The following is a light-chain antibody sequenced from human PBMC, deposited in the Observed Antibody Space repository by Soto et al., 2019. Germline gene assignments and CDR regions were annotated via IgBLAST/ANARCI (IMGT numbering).Light chain of an antibody. CDR3: QQYDGSPLT. V-gene: IGKV3-20*01. J-gene: IGKJ3*01. Sequence: EIVLMQSPGTLSLSPGERATLSCRASQSLSINSLAWYQQKPGQSPRLLVYGASTRDTGIPDRFRGSGSGTDFALTISSLEPEDFAMYYCQQYDGSPLTFGPGTKVDIK. CDR2: GAS. CDR1: QSLSINS.